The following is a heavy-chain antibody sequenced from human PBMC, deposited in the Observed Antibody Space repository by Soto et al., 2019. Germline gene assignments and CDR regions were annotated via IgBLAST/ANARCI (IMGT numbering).Heavy chain of an antibody. Sequence: SLKISCKGPVYSFTSSWISWVRQMPRKGLEWMGRIDPSDSYTNYSPSFQGHVTISADKSISTAYLQWSSLKASDTAMYYCASFSTTTTVTTKDAFDIWGQGTMVTVSS. V-gene: IGHV5-10-1*01. CDR3: ASFSTTTTVTTKDAFDI. J-gene: IGHJ3*02. CDR2: IDPSDSYT. CDR1: VYSFTSSW. D-gene: IGHD4-17*01.